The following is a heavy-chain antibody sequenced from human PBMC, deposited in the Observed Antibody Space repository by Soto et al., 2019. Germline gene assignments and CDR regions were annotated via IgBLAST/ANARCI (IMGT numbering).Heavy chain of an antibody. D-gene: IGHD1-7*01. CDR2: IDPSDSYT. V-gene: IGHV5-10-1*01. Sequence: ESLKISCKGSGYSFTSYWISWVRQMPGKGLEWMGRIDPSDSYTNYSPSFQGHVTISADKSISTAYLQWSSLKASDTAMYYCARPLTGTTGWLYYYGMDVWGQGTTVTVSS. CDR1: GYSFTSYW. CDR3: ARPLTGTTGWLYYYGMDV. J-gene: IGHJ6*02.